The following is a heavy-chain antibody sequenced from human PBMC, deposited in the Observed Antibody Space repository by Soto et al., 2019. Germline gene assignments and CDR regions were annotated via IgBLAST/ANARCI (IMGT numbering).Heavy chain of an antibody. D-gene: IGHD4-17*01. CDR2: ISWNSGSI. CDR1: GFTFDDYA. J-gene: IGHJ6*03. V-gene: IGHV3-9*01. CDR3: AKGAVTKDYYYYYMDV. Sequence: GGSLRLSCAASGFTFDDYAMHWVRQAPGKGLEWVSGISWNSGSIGYADSVKGRFTISRDNAKNSLYLQMNSLRAEDTALYYCAKGAVTKDYYYYYMDVWGKGTTVTVSS.